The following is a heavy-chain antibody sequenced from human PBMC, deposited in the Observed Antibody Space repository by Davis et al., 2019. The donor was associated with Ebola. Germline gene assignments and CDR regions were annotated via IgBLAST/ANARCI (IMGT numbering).Heavy chain of an antibody. D-gene: IGHD4-17*01. CDR2: ISQGGIT. J-gene: IGHJ5*02. Sequence: SETLSLTCAANGGSFNGYFWSWIRQPPGKGMEWIGQISQGGITNYNPSLSSRVTISMDTSKNQFDLRLDSVTAADTAVFYCARTAMTSISDLGLGYNYFDPWGQGTRVTVST. CDR3: ARTAMTSISDLGLGYNYFDP. V-gene: IGHV4-34*01. CDR1: GGSFNGYF.